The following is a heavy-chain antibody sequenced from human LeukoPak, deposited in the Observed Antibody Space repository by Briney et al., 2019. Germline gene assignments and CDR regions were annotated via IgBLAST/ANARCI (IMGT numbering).Heavy chain of an antibody. Sequence: ASVKVSCKASGCTFTSYDINWVRQATGQGLEWMGWMNPNSGNTGYAQKFQGRVTMTRNTSISTAYMELSSLRSEDTAVYYCARGLKRSMVRGAQRYYFDYWGQGTLVTVSS. CDR1: GCTFTSYD. V-gene: IGHV1-8*01. D-gene: IGHD3-10*01. CDR3: ARGLKRSMVRGAQRYYFDY. CDR2: MNPNSGNT. J-gene: IGHJ4*02.